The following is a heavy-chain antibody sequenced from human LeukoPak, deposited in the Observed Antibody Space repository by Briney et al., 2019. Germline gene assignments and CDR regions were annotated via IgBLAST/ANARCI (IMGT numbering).Heavy chain of an antibody. Sequence: GASVTVSCKASGYTFNSYAMHWVRQAPGQRLECMGWINAGNGNTKYSQKFQGRVTITRDTSASTAYMELSSLRSEDTAVYYCARTGGYYRVFDYWGQGTLVTVSS. CDR1: GYTFNSYA. D-gene: IGHD3-3*01. V-gene: IGHV1-3*01. J-gene: IGHJ4*02. CDR3: ARTGGYYRVFDY. CDR2: INAGNGNT.